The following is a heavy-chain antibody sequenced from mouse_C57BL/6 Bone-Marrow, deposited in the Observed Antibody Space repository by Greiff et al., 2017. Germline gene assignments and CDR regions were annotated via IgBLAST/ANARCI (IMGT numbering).Heavy chain of an antibody. V-gene: IGHV1-23*01. CDR1: GYPFTDYE. J-gene: IGHJ2*01. CDR3: TRGWLLPYYFDY. Sequence: VQLQQSGAELVRPGASVKLSCKASGYPFTDYEMHCVKQTPVHGLEWIVAIVPETCGTAYNQKFKGKATLTADKSSSTAYRERRSLTSEDSAVYYCTRGWLLPYYFDYGGQGTTRTGSS. D-gene: IGHD2-3*01. CDR2: IVPETCGT.